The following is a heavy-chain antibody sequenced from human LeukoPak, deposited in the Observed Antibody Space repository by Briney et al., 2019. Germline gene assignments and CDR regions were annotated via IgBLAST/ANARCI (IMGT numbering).Heavy chain of an antibody. CDR1: GFTFSSYA. CDR3: AKDLCHSSSSKNYYYYIAV. V-gene: IGHV3-23*01. J-gene: IGHJ6*03. D-gene: IGHD6-6*01. Sequence: GGSLRLFCAASGFTFSSYAMSWVGQGPGKGLEWVSAISGGGGSTYYADSVKGRFTISRDNSKNTLYLQMNSLRAEDTAVYYCAKDLCHSSSSKNYYYYIAVWSQGTTVTVSS. CDR2: ISGGGGST.